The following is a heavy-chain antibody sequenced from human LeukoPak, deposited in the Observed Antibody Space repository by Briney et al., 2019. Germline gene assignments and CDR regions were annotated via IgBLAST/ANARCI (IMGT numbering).Heavy chain of an antibody. J-gene: IGHJ4*02. Sequence: GGSLRLSCAASGFTFSSYWMSWVRHAPGKGLEWVANIKQDGSEKYYVDSVKGRFTISRDNAKNSLYLQMNSLRAEDTAVYYCARVDFDWLFDYWGQGTLVTVSS. CDR2: IKQDGSEK. CDR3: ARVDFDWLFDY. V-gene: IGHV3-7*01. CDR1: GFTFSSYW. D-gene: IGHD3-9*01.